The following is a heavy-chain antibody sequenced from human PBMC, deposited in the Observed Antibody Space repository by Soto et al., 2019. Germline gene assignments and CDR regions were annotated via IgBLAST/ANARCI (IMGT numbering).Heavy chain of an antibody. V-gene: IGHV3-21*01. CDR1: GFTFSSYS. Sequence: EVQLVESGGGLVKPGGSLRLSCAASGFTFSSYSMNWVRQAPGKGLEWVSSISSSSSYIYYADSVKGRFTISRDNAKSSLYLQMNSLRAEDTAVYYCARDWGYYYYYGMDVWGQWTTVTVSS. CDR2: ISSSSSYI. J-gene: IGHJ6*02. CDR3: ARDWGYYYYYGMDV. D-gene: IGHD3-16*01.